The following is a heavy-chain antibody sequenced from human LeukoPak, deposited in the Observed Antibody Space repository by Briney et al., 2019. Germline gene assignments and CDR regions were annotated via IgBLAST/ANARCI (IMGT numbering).Heavy chain of an antibody. D-gene: IGHD3-3*01. CDR2: ISSNGGST. CDR1: GFTFSSYA. CDR3: ARGHYDFWSGLTEYYYYYMDV. V-gene: IGHV3-64*01. J-gene: IGHJ6*03. Sequence: GGSLRLSCAASGFTFSSYAMHWVRQAPGKGLEYVSAISSNGGSTYYANSVKGRFTISRDNSKNTLYLQMGSLRAEDMAVYYCARGHYDFWSGLTEYYYYYMDVWGKGTTVTVSS.